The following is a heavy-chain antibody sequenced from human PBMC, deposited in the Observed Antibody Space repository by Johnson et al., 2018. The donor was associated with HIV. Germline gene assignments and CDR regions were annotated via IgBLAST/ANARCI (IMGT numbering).Heavy chain of an antibody. Sequence: VQLVESGGGLVQPGRSLRLSCAASGFTFDDYAMHWVRQAPGKGLEWVSGISWNSGNIGYADSVKGRFTISRDNAKNSLYLQMNSLRAEDTALYYCARDSDYTNSWNAFDFWGPGTLVTVSS. J-gene: IGHJ3*01. D-gene: IGHD6-6*01. CDR2: ISWNSGNI. V-gene: IGHV3-9*01. CDR1: GFTFDDYA. CDR3: ARDSDYTNSWNAFDF.